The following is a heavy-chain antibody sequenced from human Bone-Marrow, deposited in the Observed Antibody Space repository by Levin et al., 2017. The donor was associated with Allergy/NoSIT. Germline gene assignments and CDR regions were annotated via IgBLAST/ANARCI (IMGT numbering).Heavy chain of an antibody. V-gene: IGHV3-15*01. CDR3: AWHHTTNYYMDV. CDR2: MKSKGSGGTT. J-gene: IGHJ6*03. CDR1: GFTFSDAW. D-gene: IGHD1-26*01. Sequence: HGESLKISCAGSGFTFSDAWMSWVRQAPGKGLEWVGRMKSKGSGGTTDYAAPVKGRFTISRDDSKNTLYLQMNSLKTEDTAVYYCAWHHTTNYYMDVWGKGTTVTVSS.